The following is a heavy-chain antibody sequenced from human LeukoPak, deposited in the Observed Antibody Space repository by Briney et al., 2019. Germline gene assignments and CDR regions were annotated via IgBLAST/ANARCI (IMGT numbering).Heavy chain of an antibody. CDR3: ARVSEMATINNTPNWFDP. Sequence: ASVKVSCKASGGTFTSYGISWVRQAPGQGLEWMGWIGAYNGNTNYAQKLQGRVTMTTDTSTSTAYMELRSLRSDDTAVYYCARVSEMATINNTPNWFDPWGQGTLVTVSS. CDR2: IGAYNGNT. V-gene: IGHV1-18*01. D-gene: IGHD5-24*01. CDR1: GGTFTSYG. J-gene: IGHJ5*02.